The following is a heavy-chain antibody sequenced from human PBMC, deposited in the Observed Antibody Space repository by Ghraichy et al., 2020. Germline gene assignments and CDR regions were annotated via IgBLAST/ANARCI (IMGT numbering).Heavy chain of an antibody. Sequence: GSLRLSCAASGFTFSSYAMSWVRQAPGKGLEWVSALGGSGGDTFYADSVKGRFTISRDNSKNTLYLQMNSLRAEDTAVYYCAKTPTTMILVAVYYFDYWGQGTLVTVSS. V-gene: IGHV3-23*01. D-gene: IGHD3-22*01. J-gene: IGHJ4*02. CDR3: AKTPTTMILVAVYYFDY. CDR1: GFTFSSYA. CDR2: LGGSGGDT.